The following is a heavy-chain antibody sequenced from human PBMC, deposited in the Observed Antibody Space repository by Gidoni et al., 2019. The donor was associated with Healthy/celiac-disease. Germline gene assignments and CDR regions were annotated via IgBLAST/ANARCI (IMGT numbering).Heavy chain of an antibody. Sequence: QVQLQQWGAGLLKPSETLSLTCAVYGGSFSGYYWSWIRQPPGKGLEWIGEINHSGSTNYNPSLKSRVTISVDTSKNQFSLKLSSVTAADTAVYYCASPPRNYDSSGYFTDYWGQGTLVTVSS. V-gene: IGHV4-34*01. J-gene: IGHJ4*02. CDR1: GGSFSGYY. CDR3: ASPPRNYDSSGYFTDY. CDR2: INHSGST. D-gene: IGHD3-22*01.